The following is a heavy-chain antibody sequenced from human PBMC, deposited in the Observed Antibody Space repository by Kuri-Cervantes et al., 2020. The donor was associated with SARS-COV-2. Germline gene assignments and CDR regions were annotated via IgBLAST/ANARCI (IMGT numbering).Heavy chain of an antibody. V-gene: IGHV3-48*01. CDR2: INSGSSTI. CDR3: AKTSGYNYYFAY. D-gene: IGHD5-24*01. CDR1: GFTFSSYS. Sequence: GSLRLSCAASGFTFSSYSMNWVRQAPGKGLEWVSYINSGSSTIYYADSVKGRFTISRDNSKNMLYLQMYSLRAEDTAVYYCAKTSGYNYYFAYWGQGSLVTVSS. J-gene: IGHJ4*02.